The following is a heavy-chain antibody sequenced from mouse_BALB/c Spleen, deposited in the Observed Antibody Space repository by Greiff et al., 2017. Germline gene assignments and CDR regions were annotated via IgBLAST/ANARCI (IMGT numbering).Heavy chain of an antibody. Sequence: EVQLQESGGGLVQPGGSLKLSCAASGFTFSSYGMSWVRQTPDKRLELVATINSNGGSTYYPDSVKGRFTISRDNAKNTLYLQMSSLKSEDTAMYYCAREPAYYGNYEAMDYWGQGTSVTVSS. CDR2: INSNGGST. D-gene: IGHD2-10*01. CDR1: GFTFSSYG. V-gene: IGHV5-6-3*01. J-gene: IGHJ4*01. CDR3: AREPAYYGNYEAMDY.